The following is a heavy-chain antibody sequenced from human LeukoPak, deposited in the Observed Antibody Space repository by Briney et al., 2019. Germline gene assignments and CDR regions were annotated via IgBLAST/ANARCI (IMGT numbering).Heavy chain of an antibody. J-gene: IGHJ6*02. CDR1: GFTFSSYS. CDR3: ARGRRLWFGDGPHHYGMDV. V-gene: IGHV3-21*01. D-gene: IGHD3-10*01. CDR2: ISSSSSYI. Sequence: GGSLRLSCAASGFTFSSYSMNWVRQAPGKGLEWVSSISSSSSYIYYADSVKGRFTISRDNAKNSLYLQMNSLRAEDTAVYYCARGRRLWFGDGPHHYGMDVWGQGTTVTVSS.